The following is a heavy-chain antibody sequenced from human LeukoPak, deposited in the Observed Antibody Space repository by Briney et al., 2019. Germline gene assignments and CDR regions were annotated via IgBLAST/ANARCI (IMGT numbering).Heavy chain of an antibody. CDR1: GYTFTGYY. CDR3: ARDSTMNPSAVDY. CDR2: INPNSGGT. V-gene: IGHV1-2*02. Sequence: ASVKVSCKASGYTFTGYYMHWVRQAPGQGLEWMGWINPNSGGTNYAQKFQGRVTMTRDTSISTAYMELSRLRSDDTAVYYCARDSTMNPSAVDYWGQGTLVTVSS. D-gene: IGHD3-22*01. J-gene: IGHJ4*02.